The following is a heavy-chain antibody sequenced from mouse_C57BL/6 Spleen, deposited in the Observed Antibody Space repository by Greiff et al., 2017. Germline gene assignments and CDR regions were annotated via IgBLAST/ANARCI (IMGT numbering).Heavy chain of an antibody. D-gene: IGHD1-1*01. V-gene: IGHV1-15*01. J-gene: IGHJ1*03. CDR3: TRSDSSYWYFDV. CDR2: IDPETGGT. CDR1: GYTFTDYE. Sequence: QVQLQQSGAELVRPGASVTLSCKASGYTFTDYEMHWVKQTPVHGLDWIGAIDPETGGTAYNQKFKGKAILTADKSSSTAYMELRSLTSEDSAVYYCTRSDSSYWYFDVWGTGTTVTVSS.